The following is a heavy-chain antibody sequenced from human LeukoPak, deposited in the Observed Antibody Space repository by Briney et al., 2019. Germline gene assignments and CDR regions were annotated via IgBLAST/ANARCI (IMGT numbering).Heavy chain of an antibody. CDR2: MNQEGSDK. J-gene: IGHJ4*02. D-gene: IGHD6-19*01. CDR3: ERVSGWYFGKPGSFDY. CDR1: GFTFSSYW. Sequence: GGSLRLSCAASGFTFSSYWLIWVRQAPGKGLEWVANMNQEGSDKFYVDAVQGRFTISRDNAKNSLYLQKNSLRAEDTAVYYCERVSGWYFGKPGSFDYWGQGTLDTVSS. V-gene: IGHV3-7*04.